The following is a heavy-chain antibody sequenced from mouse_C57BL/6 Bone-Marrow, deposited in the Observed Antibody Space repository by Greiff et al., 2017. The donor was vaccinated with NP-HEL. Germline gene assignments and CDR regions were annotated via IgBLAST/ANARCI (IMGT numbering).Heavy chain of an antibody. CDR2: INPYNGGT. CDR3: ARRDDYDGSY. J-gene: IGHJ4*01. V-gene: IGHV1-19*01. D-gene: IGHD2-4*01. Sequence: DVQLQQSGPVLVKPGASVKMSCKASGYTFTDYYMNWVKQSHGKSLEWIGVINPYNGGTSYNQKFKGKATLTVDKSSSTAYMELNSLTSEDSAVYYCARRDDYDGSYWGQGTSVTVSS. CDR1: GYTFTDYY.